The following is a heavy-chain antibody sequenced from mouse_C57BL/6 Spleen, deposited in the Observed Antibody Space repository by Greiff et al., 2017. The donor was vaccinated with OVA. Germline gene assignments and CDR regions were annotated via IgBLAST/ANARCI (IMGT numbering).Heavy chain of an antibody. CDR1: GYTFTSYW. J-gene: IGHJ3*01. Sequence: QVQLQQPGAELVKPGASVKVSCKASGYTFTSYWMHWVKQRPGQGLEWIGRIHPSDSDTNYNQKFKGKATLTVDKSSSTAYMQLSSLTSEDSAVYDCAIYPPDYVSSNAWFAYWGQGTLVTVSA. CDR3: AIYPPDYVSSNAWFAY. D-gene: IGHD1-1*01. V-gene: IGHV1-74*01. CDR2: IHPSDSDT.